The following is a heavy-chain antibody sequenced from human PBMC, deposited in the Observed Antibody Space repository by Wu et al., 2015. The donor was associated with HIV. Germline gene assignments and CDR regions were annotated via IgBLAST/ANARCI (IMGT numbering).Heavy chain of an antibody. CDR1: GDSFSNYA. V-gene: IGHV1-69*11. CDR2: IIPLLGTA. Sequence: VQLVQSGAEMKKPGSSVKLSCKASGDSFSNYAINWVRQAPGQGLEWMGGIIPLLGTANYAQKFQDSVTITADESASTAYMELSSLRSDDTAVYYCATEPIGRLYGLDVWGQGTKVIVSS. J-gene: IGHJ6*02. D-gene: IGHD2-21*01. CDR3: ATEPIGRLYGLDV.